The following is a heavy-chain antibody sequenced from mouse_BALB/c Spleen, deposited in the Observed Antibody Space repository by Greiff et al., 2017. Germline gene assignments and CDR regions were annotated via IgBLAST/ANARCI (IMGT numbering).Heavy chain of an antibody. CDR3: ARGDNAMDY. CDR1: GFTFSSYT. Sequence: DVQLVESGGGLVKPGGSLKLSCAASGFTFSSYTMSWVRQTPEKRLEWVATISSGGGNTYYPDSVKGRFTISRDNAKNNLYLQMSSLRSEDTALYYCARGDNAMDYWGQGTSVTVSS. J-gene: IGHJ4*01. V-gene: IGHV5-9*03. CDR2: ISSGGGNT.